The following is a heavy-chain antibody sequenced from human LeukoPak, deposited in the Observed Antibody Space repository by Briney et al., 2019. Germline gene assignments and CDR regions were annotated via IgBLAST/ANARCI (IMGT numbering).Heavy chain of an antibody. CDR2: INPNSGGT. CDR1: GYTFTGYY. J-gene: IGHJ5*02. Sequence: ASVKVSCKASGYTFTGYYMHWVRQASGQGLEWMGWINPNSGGTNYAQKFQGWVTMTRDTSISTAYMELSRLRSDDTAVYYCARDGSGSYRLDPWGQGTLVTVSS. V-gene: IGHV1-2*04. D-gene: IGHD3-10*01. CDR3: ARDGSGSYRLDP.